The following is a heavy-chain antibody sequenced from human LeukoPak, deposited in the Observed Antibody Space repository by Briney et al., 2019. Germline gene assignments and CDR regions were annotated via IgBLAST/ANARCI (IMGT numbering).Heavy chain of an antibody. V-gene: IGHV1-2*02. CDR3: ARESSKRLQPRRHFDY. CDR2: INPNSGGT. Sequence: ASVKVSCKASGYTFTGYYMHWVRQAPGQGLEWMGWINPNSGGTNYAQKFQGRVTMTRDTSISTAYMELSRLRSDDTAVYYCARESSKRLQPRRHFDYWGQGTLVTVSS. J-gene: IGHJ4*02. D-gene: IGHD4-11*01. CDR1: GYTFTGYY.